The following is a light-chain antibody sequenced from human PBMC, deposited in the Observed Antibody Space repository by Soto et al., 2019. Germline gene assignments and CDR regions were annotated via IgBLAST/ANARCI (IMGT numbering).Light chain of an antibody. Sequence: EIVLTQSPATLSLSPGERATLSCRASQSVSSYLAWYQQKPGQAPSLLIYGASSRATGIPDRFSGSGSGTEFTLTVDRLEPEDFAVYYCHQYVSSPQTFGRGTKVDIK. V-gene: IGKV3-20*01. CDR3: HQYVSSPQT. CDR1: QSVSSY. CDR2: GAS. J-gene: IGKJ1*01.